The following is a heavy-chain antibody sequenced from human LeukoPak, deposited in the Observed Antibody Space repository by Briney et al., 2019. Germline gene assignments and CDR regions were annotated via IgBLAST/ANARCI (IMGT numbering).Heavy chain of an antibody. CDR1: GYSISSGYY. CDR3: ARESRARADY. Sequence: SETLSLTCTVSGYSISSGYYWGWIRQPPGKGLEWIGSIYHSGSTYYNPSLKSRVTISVDTSKNQFSLKLSSVTAADTAVYYCARESRARADYWGQGTLVTVSS. V-gene: IGHV4-38-2*02. J-gene: IGHJ4*02. D-gene: IGHD5-12*01. CDR2: IYHSGST.